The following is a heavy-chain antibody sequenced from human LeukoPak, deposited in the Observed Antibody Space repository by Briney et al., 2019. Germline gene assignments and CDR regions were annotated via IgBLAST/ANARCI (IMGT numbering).Heavy chain of an antibody. J-gene: IGHJ4*02. Sequence: PSETLSLTCTVSGGAVSGGSISPPSYYWGWIRQPPGKGLEWIGSIAYSGSTYYNPSLKSRVTMSVDTSKNQFSLRLSSVTAADTAVFYCARTWPSRGFDYWGQGTLVTVSS. CDR2: IAYSGST. V-gene: IGHV4-39*07. CDR1: GGSISPPSYY. CDR3: ARTWPSRGFDY. D-gene: IGHD3-10*01.